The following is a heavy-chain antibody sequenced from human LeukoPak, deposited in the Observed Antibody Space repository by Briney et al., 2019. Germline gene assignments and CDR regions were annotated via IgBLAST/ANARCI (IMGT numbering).Heavy chain of an antibody. CDR1: GDSISNSNYY. CDR3: ARDIVGLSRGVFDI. D-gene: IGHD5-12*01. CDR2: IYYSGST. Sequence: KTSETLSLTCTVSGDSISNSNYYWGWIRQPPGKGLEWIGTIYYSGSTYYNPSLQSRVTISVDTSKNQFSLKLSSVTAADTAVYYCARDIVGLSRGVFDIWGQGTMVTVSS. V-gene: IGHV4-39*01. J-gene: IGHJ3*02.